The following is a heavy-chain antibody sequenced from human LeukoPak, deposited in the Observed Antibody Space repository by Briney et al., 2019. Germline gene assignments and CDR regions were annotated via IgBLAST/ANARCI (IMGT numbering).Heavy chain of an antibody. J-gene: IGHJ4*02. CDR1: GFTFSSYS. CDR2: ISSSSSYI. CDR3: ARDNLRYGSGSMADY. D-gene: IGHD3-10*01. V-gene: IGHV3-21*01. Sequence: TGGSLRLSCAASGFTFSSYSMNWVRQAPGKGLEWVSSISSSSSYIYYADSVKGRFTISRDNAKNSLYLQMNSLRAEDTAAYYCARDNLRYGSGSMADYWGQGTLVTVSS.